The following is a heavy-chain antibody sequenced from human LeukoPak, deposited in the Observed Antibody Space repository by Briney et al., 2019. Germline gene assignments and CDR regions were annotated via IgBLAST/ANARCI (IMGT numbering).Heavy chain of an antibody. J-gene: IGHJ3*02. D-gene: IGHD2-2*01. CDR1: GGSISSSSYY. V-gene: IGHV4-39*01. CDR2: AFYRGST. CDR3: ASYCSSTSCYHDAFDI. Sequence: SETLSLTCTVSGGSISSSSYYWVWIRQPPGKGLEWIGTAFYRGSTYYNPSLKSRVTISVDTSKNQFSLRLSSVLAADTAVYYCASYCSSTSCYHDAFDIWGQGTMVTVSS.